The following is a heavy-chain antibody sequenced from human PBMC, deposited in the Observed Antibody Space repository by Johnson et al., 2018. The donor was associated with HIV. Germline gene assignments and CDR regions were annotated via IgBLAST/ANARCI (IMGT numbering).Heavy chain of an antibody. Sequence: VQLVESGGGLVQPGGSLRLSCVDSGVSFSSYWMSWVRQAPGKGLEWVANINQDGSRKHYAGSVEGRFTISRDNAKNSLYLQMNSLRAEDTALYYCAKDRDLAAAGTDASDIWGQGTMVTVSS. V-gene: IGHV3-7*03. J-gene: IGHJ3*02. CDR1: GVSFSSYW. CDR2: INQDGSRK. CDR3: AKDRDLAAAGTDASDI. D-gene: IGHD6-13*01.